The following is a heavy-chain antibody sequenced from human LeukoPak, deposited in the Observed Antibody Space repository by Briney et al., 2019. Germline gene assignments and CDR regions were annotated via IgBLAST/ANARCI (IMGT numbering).Heavy chain of an antibody. CDR2: INPKSGDT. CDR1: GYTFTVYY. D-gene: IGHD2-15*01. V-gene: IGHV1-2*06. J-gene: IGHJ5*02. Sequence: ASVKVSCKASGYTFTVYYMYWVRQAPGQGLEWMGRINPKSGDTDYAQNFQGRVTMARDTSISTAYMELTNLRSDDTAVYYCARGYCSGGTCYLVENWFDPWGQGTLVTVSS. CDR3: ARGYCSGGTCYLVENWFDP.